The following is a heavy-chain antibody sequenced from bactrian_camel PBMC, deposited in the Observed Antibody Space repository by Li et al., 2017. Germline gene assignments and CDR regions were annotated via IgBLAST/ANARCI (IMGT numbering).Heavy chain of an antibody. V-gene: IGHV3S53*01. Sequence: HVQLVESGGGSVQAGGSLRLSCAASGYTYNRNCMAWFRQAPGKEREGVAALDSDSSASYADSVQGRFTISQDKSKNVLNLQMNGLKPEDTAMYYCVADCELRYGHFDFEIGSRGQGTQVTVLGPTQVTVLGQGTQVTVS. CDR2: LDSDSSA. D-gene: IGHD1*01. CDR1: GYTYNRNC. J-gene: IGHJ4*01.